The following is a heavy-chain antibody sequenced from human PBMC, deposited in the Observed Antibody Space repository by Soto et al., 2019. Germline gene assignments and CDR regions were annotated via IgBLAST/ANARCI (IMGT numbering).Heavy chain of an antibody. CDR3: ARHDCVSSSCYYYYYYGMDV. Sequence: SVKVSCKASGYTFTSYGISWVRQAPGQGLEWMGGIIPIFDTANYAQNFQGRVTITADEYTSTAYMELSSLRSEDTAVYYCARHDCVSSSCYYYYYYGMDVWGQGTTVTVSS. CDR2: IIPIFDTA. D-gene: IGHD2-2*01. CDR1: GYTFTSYG. V-gene: IGHV1-69*13. J-gene: IGHJ6*02.